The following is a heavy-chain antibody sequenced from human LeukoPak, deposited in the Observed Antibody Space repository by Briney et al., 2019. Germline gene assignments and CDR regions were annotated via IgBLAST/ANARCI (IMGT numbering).Heavy chain of an antibody. CDR3: ARIHSNYPFDI. Sequence: PGGSLRLSCAASGFTFSSYSMNWVRQAPGKGLEWVSSISSSSSYIYYADSVKGRFTISRDNAKNSLYLQMNSLRAENTAVYYCARIHSNYPFDIWGQGTMVTVSS. V-gene: IGHV3-21*01. CDR2: ISSSSSYI. J-gene: IGHJ3*02. CDR1: GFTFSSYS. D-gene: IGHD4-11*01.